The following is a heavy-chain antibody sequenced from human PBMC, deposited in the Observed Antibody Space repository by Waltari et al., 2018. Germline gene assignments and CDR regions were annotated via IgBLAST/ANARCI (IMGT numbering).Heavy chain of an antibody. CDR3: ARGLTKMATILGMDV. V-gene: IGHV4-4*07. CDR1: GGSISSYY. CDR2: IYTSGST. J-gene: IGHJ6*02. Sequence: QVQLQESGPGLVKPSETLSLTCTVSGGSISSYYWSWIRQPPGKGLEWIGRIYTSGSTNYNPSLKSRVTMSVDTSKNQFSLKLSSVTAADTAVYYCARGLTKMATILGMDVWGQGTTVTVSS. D-gene: IGHD5-12*01.